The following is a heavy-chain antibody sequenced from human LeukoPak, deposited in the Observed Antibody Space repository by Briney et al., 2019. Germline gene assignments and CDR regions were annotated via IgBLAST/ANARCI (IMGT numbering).Heavy chain of an antibody. CDR2: ISAYNGNT. D-gene: IGHD5-12*01. CDR1: GYTFTTYG. CDR3: AWGSGERGYDYGY. V-gene: IGHV1-18*01. J-gene: IGHJ4*02. Sequence: ASVNVSYTPSGYTFTTYGISWVRQAAGQGLEGMGWISAYNGNTNYAQKLQGRVTMTTDTSTSTAYLELRSLRSDDTAVYSCAWGSGERGYDYGYWGQGTLVTVSS.